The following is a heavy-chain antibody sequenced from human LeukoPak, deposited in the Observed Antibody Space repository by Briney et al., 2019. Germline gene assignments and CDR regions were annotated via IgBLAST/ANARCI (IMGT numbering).Heavy chain of an antibody. V-gene: IGHV1-8*01. CDR1: GYTFTNYD. CDR3: ARRVRGVVIFSRAQGSFDL. Sequence: ASVKVSCKASGYTFTNYDINWVRQATGQGLEWMGWMHPSNGDTGYAQKFQGRVTMTRDTSTTTAYMELSSLRSDDTAVYYCARRVRGVVIFSRAQGSFDLWGQGTLVTVSS. J-gene: IGHJ3*01. CDR2: MHPSNGDT. D-gene: IGHD3-10*01.